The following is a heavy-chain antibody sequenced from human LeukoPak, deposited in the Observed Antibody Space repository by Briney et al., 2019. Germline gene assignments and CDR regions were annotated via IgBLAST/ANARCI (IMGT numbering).Heavy chain of an antibody. Sequence: SETLSLTCTVSGGSISTYHWNWIRKSPGKGLEWIGYMQSTGNSNYNPSLKSRVTMSVDMSRNQIVLNLSSVTAADTAVYFCARDKQHSYGRYFDHWGQGTLVTVSS. V-gene: IGHV4-59*01. D-gene: IGHD5-18*01. J-gene: IGHJ4*02. CDR2: MQSTGNS. CDR1: GGSISTYH. CDR3: ARDKQHSYGRYFDH.